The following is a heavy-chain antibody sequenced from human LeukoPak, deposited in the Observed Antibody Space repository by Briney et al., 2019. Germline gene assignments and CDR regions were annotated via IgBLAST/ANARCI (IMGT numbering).Heavy chain of an antibody. D-gene: IGHD1-26*01. CDR1: GFTFRNYA. CDR3: TRVRVGPTYYFDY. J-gene: IGHJ4*02. Sequence: GGSLRLSCTTSGFTFRNYAMGWVRQAPGKGLEWVGFIGSTTYGGTTQSAAAVKGRFTISRDDSRSIAYLQMNSLKTEDTAFYYCTRVRVGPTYYFDYWGRGTWSPSPQ. CDR2: IGSTTYGGTT. V-gene: IGHV3-49*04.